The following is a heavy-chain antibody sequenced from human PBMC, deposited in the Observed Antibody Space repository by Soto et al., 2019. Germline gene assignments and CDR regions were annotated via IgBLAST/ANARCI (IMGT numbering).Heavy chain of an antibody. J-gene: IGHJ3*02. V-gene: IGHV4-59*02. Sequence: QVQLQESGPGLMEPSETLSLTCTVSGASVSNYYWNWVRQPPGKGLEWIGYIHYTGDSKYNPSLKSRVTRSLDTSKNQCSVKMTSVTAADTAVHYCARWGHPAVKAYDISGQGAMVTVSS. CDR2: IHYTGDS. D-gene: IGHD2-21*01. CDR1: GASVSNYY. CDR3: ARWGHPAVKAYDI.